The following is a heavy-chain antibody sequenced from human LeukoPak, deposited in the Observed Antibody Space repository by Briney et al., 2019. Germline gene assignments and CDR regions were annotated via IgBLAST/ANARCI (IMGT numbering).Heavy chain of an antibody. Sequence: PGGSLRLSCAASGFTFSSYSMHWVRQASGKGLEYVSGISSNGGITYSANSVKGRLTISRDNSKNTLDLQMGSLRAEDMAVYYCARERHYYFDYWGQGTLVTVSS. CDR2: ISSNGGIT. J-gene: IGHJ4*02. CDR1: GFTFSSYS. CDR3: ARERHYYFDY. V-gene: IGHV3-64*01.